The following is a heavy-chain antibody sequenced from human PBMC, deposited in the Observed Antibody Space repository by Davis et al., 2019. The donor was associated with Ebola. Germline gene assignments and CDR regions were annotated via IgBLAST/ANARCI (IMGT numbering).Heavy chain of an antibody. CDR1: GFTFSSYE. Sequence: PGGSLGLSCVASGFTFSSYEMNWVGQAPGKGLEWVSYISSSGRATYYADSVKGRFTISRDNAKNSLDLQMNSLRAEDTAAYYCARGSGYIEDPSFDSWGQGILVTVSS. CDR3: ARGSGYIEDPSFDS. J-gene: IGHJ4*02. D-gene: IGHD6-13*01. V-gene: IGHV3-48*03. CDR2: ISSSGRAT.